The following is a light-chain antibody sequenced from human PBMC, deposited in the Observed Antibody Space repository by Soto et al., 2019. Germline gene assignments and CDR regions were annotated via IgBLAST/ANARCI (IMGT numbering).Light chain of an antibody. J-gene: IGKJ1*01. CDR3: QQYNNWPPWT. CDR1: QSVGSN. CDR2: GAS. Sequence: EIVMTQSPATLSVSPGERATLSCRASQSVGSNLAWYQQKPGQAPRLLIYGASTRATGIPARFSGSGSGTEFTLTISSLQSEDFAVYYCQQYNNWPPWTFCQGTKVEIK. V-gene: IGKV3-15*01.